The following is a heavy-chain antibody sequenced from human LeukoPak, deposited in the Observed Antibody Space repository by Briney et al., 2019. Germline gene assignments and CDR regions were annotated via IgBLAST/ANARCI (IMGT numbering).Heavy chain of an antibody. V-gene: IGHV3-30*02. J-gene: IGHJ4*02. CDR1: GFTFSSYG. D-gene: IGHD2-2*01. CDR3: AKDLVVPAAMVCHY. Sequence: PGGSLRLSCAASGFTFSSYGMHWVRQAPGKGLEWVAFIRYDGSNKYCADSVKGRFTISRDNSKNTLYLQMNSLRAEDTAVYYCAKDLVVPAAMVCHYWGQGTLVTVSS. CDR2: IRYDGSNK.